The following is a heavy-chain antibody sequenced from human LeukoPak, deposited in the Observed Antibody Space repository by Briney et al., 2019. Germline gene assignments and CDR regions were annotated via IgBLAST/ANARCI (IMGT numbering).Heavy chain of an antibody. CDR3: AKTIAVAGTSEIDY. D-gene: IGHD6-19*01. Sequence: GGSLRLSCAASGFTFSSYAMSWVRQAPGKGLEWVSAISGSGGSTYYADSVKGRFTISRDNSKNTLYLQMNSLRAEDTAVYYCAKTIAVAGTSEIDYWGQGTLVTGSS. CDR2: ISGSGGST. V-gene: IGHV3-23*01. CDR1: GFTFSSYA. J-gene: IGHJ4*02.